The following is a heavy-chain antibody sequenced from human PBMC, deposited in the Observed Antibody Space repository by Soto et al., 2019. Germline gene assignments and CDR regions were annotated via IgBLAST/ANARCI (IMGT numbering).Heavy chain of an antibody. Sequence: QVQLVQSEAEVRNPGSSVKVSCKVSGGSFTTYPISWVRQPPGQGLEWMGATVPIFGTPNYALKFQDRVTIAQDRSPTTVCMELCGLKSEDTAVYYCASDFYCSTWKKGTYFGLWGRGTLVAVSS. CDR1: GGSFTTYP. CDR2: TVPIFGTP. D-gene: IGHD2-2*01. J-gene: IGHJ2*01. V-gene: IGHV1-69*06. CDR3: ASDFYCSTWKKGTYFGL.